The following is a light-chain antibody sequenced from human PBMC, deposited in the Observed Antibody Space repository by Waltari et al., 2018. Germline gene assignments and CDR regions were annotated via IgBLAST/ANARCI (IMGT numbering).Light chain of an antibody. Sequence: QTVVTQEPSLSVSPGGTVTLTCALSSGSISTTSYASWYQQTPGQAPRTLVYKGNTRSSGVPDRFSGSIRGNKAALTITGAQADDESHYYCLLYMGSGIWVFGGGTKLTVL. V-gene: IGLV8-61*01. CDR1: SGSISTTSY. CDR3: LLYMGSGIWV. CDR2: KGN. J-gene: IGLJ3*02.